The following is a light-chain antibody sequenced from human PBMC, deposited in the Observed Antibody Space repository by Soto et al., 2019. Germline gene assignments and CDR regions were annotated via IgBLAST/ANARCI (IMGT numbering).Light chain of an antibody. CDR2: GNS. CDR1: SSNIGANYD. CDR3: QSYDSSLSGYV. V-gene: IGLV1-40*01. J-gene: IGLJ1*01. Sequence: QSVLTQPPSVSGAPGQRVTISCTGSSSNIGANYDVHWYQQLPETAPKLLIYGNSNRASGVPDRFSGSKSGTSASLAITGLQPEDEADYYCQSYDSSLSGYVFGTGTKLTVL.